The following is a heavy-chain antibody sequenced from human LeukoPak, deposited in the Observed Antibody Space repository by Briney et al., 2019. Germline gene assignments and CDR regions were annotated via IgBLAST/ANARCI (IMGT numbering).Heavy chain of an antibody. V-gene: IGHV1-3*01. CDR2: INAGNGNT. Sequence: ASVKVSCKASGYTFTSYALHWVRQAPGQRLEWMGWINAGNGNTKYSQKFQGRVTITRDTSASTAYMELSSLRSEDTAIYYCARVKPCTTNTCYAGFDYWGQGTLVTVSP. D-gene: IGHD2-2*01. CDR1: GYTFTSYA. J-gene: IGHJ4*02. CDR3: ARVKPCTTNTCYAGFDY.